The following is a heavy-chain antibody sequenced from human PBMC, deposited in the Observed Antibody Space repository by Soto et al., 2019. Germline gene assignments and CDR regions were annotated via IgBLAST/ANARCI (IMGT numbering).Heavy chain of an antibody. CDR1: GGSISSSAYY. CDR3: ARHRINYGMDV. J-gene: IGHJ6*02. V-gene: IGHV4-39*01. CDR2: IYYSGST. Sequence: LETLSLTCAVSGGSISSSAYYWGWIRQPPGKGLEWIGSIYYSGSTNYNPSLKSRVTISVDTSNNQFSLKLSSVTAADTAVYYCARHRINYGMDVWGQGTTVTVSS.